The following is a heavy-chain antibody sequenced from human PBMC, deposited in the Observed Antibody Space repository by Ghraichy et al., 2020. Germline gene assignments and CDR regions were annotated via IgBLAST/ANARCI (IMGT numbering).Heavy chain of an antibody. D-gene: IGHD1-26*01. Sequence: GSLRLSCTVSGGSISSSSYYWGWIRQPPGKGLEWIGSIYYSGSTYYNPSLKSRVTISVDTSKNQFSLKLSSVTAADTAVYYCARKSGSFSFDYWGQGTLVTVSS. J-gene: IGHJ4*02. CDR3: ARKSGSFSFDY. CDR2: IYYSGST. CDR1: GGSISSSSYY. V-gene: IGHV4-39*01.